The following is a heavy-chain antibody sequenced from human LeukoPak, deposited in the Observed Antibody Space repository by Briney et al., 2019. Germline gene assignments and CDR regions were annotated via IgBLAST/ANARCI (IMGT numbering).Heavy chain of an antibody. CDR2: INPKSGGT. CDR1: GYTFTGYF. Sequence: ASVTVSCKASGYTFTGYFMHWVRQAPGQGLEWMGWINPKSGGTNHAQKFQGRVTVTRDTSISTAYMELSRLRSDDTALYYCARGGIAVPDDAFDIWGQGTMVTVSS. V-gene: IGHV1-2*02. CDR3: ARGGIAVPDDAFDI. J-gene: IGHJ3*02. D-gene: IGHD6-19*01.